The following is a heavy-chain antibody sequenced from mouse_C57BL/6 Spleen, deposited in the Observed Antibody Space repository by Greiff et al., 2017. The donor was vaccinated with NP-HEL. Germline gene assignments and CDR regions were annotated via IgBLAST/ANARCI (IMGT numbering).Heavy chain of an antibody. CDR2: IDPSDSET. D-gene: IGHD3-2*02. Sequence: QVQLQQSGAELVRPGSSVKLSCKASGYTFTSYWMHWVKQRPIPGLEWIGNIDPSDSETHYNQKFKDKATLTVDKSSSTAYMQLSSLTSEDSAVYYCARSPIDPGFAYWGQGTLVTVSA. V-gene: IGHV1-52*01. CDR1: GYTFTSYW. J-gene: IGHJ3*01. CDR3: ARSPIDPGFAY.